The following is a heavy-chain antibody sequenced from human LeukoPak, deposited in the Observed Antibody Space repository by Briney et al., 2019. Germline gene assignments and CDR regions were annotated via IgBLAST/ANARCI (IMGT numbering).Heavy chain of an antibody. J-gene: IGHJ4*02. D-gene: IGHD1-26*01. Sequence: GAAVKVSCKASGYTFTQYFIHWVRQAPGQGLEWMGRIRFDSGNTEYAQRFQGRVTMTRDTSITTVYMELHSLTFDDAAVYYCARDLSSTPNWELDYWGQGALVTVSS. CDR1: GYTFTQYF. CDR3: ARDLSSTPNWELDY. V-gene: IGHV1-2*06. CDR2: IRFDSGNT.